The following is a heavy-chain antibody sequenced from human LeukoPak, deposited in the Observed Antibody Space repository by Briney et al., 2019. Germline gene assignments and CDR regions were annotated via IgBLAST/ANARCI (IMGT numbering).Heavy chain of an antibody. V-gene: IGHV4-59*01. Sequence: SETLSLTCTVSYGSISSYYWSWIRQPPGKGLEWIGYISYSGSTNYNPSLKSRATISADTSKNQFSLRLSSVTAADTAVYYCARTTTSFDDWGQGTLVTVSP. D-gene: IGHD2-2*01. CDR3: ARTTTSFDD. CDR2: ISYSGST. J-gene: IGHJ4*02. CDR1: YGSISSYY.